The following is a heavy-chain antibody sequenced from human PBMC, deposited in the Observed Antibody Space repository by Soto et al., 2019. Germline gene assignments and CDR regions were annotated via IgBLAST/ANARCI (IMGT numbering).Heavy chain of an antibody. J-gene: IGHJ5*02. CDR3: ARSPAYGDSANLDT. Sequence: QVQLQESGPGLVKPSETLSLTCTVSGDSVSKYYWNWIRQPAGKGLEWIGRIHSTRSPNYNPSLKRRVTMSVDTSKNQFSLQLNLTSVTAADTAVYYCARSPAYGDSANLDTWGQGTLVTVSS. CDR1: GDSVSKYY. D-gene: IGHD4-17*01. CDR2: IHSTRSP. V-gene: IGHV4-4*07.